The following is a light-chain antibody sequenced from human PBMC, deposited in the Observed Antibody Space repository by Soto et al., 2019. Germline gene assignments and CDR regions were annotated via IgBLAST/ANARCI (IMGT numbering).Light chain of an antibody. J-gene: IGKJ1*01. CDR1: QSVAIN. Sequence: EIVLTQSPATLSVSPGERVTLSCRASQSVAINLAWYQQKPGQAPRLLIYGASTRATDMPGRFSGRGSGTEFTLTISSLQSEDFAVYYCQQYRNWPRTFGQGTKVDIK. CDR2: GAS. CDR3: QQYRNWPRT. V-gene: IGKV3-15*01.